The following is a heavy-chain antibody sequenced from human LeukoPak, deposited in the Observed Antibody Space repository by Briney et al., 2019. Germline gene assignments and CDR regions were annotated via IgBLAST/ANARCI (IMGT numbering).Heavy chain of an antibody. CDR3: ARVGRGDHTWGSYYFDH. CDR2: ISYSGST. CDR1: GDSISGYH. J-gene: IGHJ4*02. D-gene: IGHD3-16*01. Sequence: PSETLSLTCTVSGDSISGYHWSWIRQPPGKGLEWIGYISYSGSTNYNPSLKSRVTISVDTSKNQFSLKLSSVTAADTAVYYCARVGRGDHTWGSYYFDHWGQGTLVTVSS. V-gene: IGHV4-59*01.